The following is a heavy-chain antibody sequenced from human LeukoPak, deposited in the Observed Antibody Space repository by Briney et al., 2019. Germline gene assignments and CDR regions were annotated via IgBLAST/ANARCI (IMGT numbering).Heavy chain of an antibody. Sequence: ASVKVSCKASGYTFTGYYMHWVRQAPGQGLEWMGWINPNSGGTNYAQKFLGRVTMTRDTSISTAYMELSRLRSDDTAVYYCARAQHGGITGNNSLDYWGQGTLVTVSS. CDR2: INPNSGGT. CDR3: ARAQHGGITGNNSLDY. CDR1: GYTFTGYY. J-gene: IGHJ4*02. V-gene: IGHV1-2*02. D-gene: IGHD1-20*01.